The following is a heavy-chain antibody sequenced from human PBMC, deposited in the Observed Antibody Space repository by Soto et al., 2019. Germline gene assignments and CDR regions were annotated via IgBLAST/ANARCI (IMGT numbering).Heavy chain of an antibody. CDR3: ARDYGRWLQPHFDY. J-gene: IGHJ4*02. Sequence: QVQLVQSGVEVKKPGASVKVSCKASGYTFSTYGITWVRQAPGQGLEWMGWISAYNGNTKYAQELQGRVTMTTDTSTSTAYMELRSLRSADTAVYYCARDYGRWLQPHFDYWGQGTLVTVSS. D-gene: IGHD5-12*01. CDR1: GYTFSTYG. V-gene: IGHV1-18*04. CDR2: ISAYNGNT.